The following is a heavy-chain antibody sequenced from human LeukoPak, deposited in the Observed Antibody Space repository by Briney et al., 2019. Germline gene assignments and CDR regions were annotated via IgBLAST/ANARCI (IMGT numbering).Heavy chain of an antibody. CDR3: ARDRKVGTWDHRFNY. CDR1: GFTFSDYW. J-gene: IGHJ4*02. D-gene: IGHD2-21*02. V-gene: IGHV3-7*01. Sequence: GGSLRLSCSASGFTFSDYWMMWVRQAPGKGLEWVGNIRQDDSEKNYVDSVKGRFTMSRDNAKSSLYMQMNSLRAEDTAIYYCARDRKVGTWDHRFNYWGQGTLVTVSS. CDR2: IRQDDSEK.